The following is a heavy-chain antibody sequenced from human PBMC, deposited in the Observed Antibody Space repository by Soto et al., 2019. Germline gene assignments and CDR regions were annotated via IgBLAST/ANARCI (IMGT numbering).Heavy chain of an antibody. J-gene: IGHJ6*02. Sequence: ASVKVSCKASGGTFSSYAISWLRQSPGQGLEWMGGIIPIFGTANYAQKFQGRVTITADESTSTAYVELSSLRSEDTAVYYCASACSSTSCHYYYYGMDVWGQGTTVTVSS. CDR1: GGTFSSYA. V-gene: IGHV1-69*13. CDR3: ASACSSTSCHYYYYGMDV. D-gene: IGHD2-2*01. CDR2: IIPIFGTA.